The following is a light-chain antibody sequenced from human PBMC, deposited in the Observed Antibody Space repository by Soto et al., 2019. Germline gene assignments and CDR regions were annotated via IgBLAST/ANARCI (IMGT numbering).Light chain of an antibody. J-gene: IGKJ1*01. Sequence: ERAVGPSPATLSVSRGERGTLSGSASQSVSNNLAWYQQKPGQAPRLLIYGTSTRATGIPARFSGSGSGTEFTLPITSLQSEDCAVYYCQQYSNGPGTVGQGTKVDIK. CDR3: QQYSNGPGT. V-gene: IGKV3-15*01. CDR2: GTS. CDR1: QSVSNN.